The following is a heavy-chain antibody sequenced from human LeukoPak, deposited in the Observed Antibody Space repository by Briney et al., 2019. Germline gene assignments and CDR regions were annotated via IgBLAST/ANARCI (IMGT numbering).Heavy chain of an antibody. D-gene: IGHD3-10*01. CDR1: GFSFSSYG. V-gene: IGHV3-23*01. CDR3: AKDRVIRGIMGAFDP. CDR2: ISGSGENT. Sequence: HPGGSLSLSCAASGFSFSSYGMSWARQAPGEGLEWVSGISGSGENTYYADSVKGRFTISRDNSKKMVYPQMNSLRVEDTAVYFCAKDRVIRGIMGAFDPWGQGTLVTVSS. J-gene: IGHJ5*02.